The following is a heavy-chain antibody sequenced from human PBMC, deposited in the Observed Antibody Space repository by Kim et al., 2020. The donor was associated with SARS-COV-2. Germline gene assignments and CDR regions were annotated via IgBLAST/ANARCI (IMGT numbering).Heavy chain of an antibody. J-gene: IGHJ4*02. CDR3: ARALNGDYFFDY. CDR2: T. Sequence: TKYSPSIQGQVTISADMATSTVYLQWSSLKASDTVMYYCARALNGDYFFDYWGQGTLLTVSS. V-gene: IGHV5-51*01.